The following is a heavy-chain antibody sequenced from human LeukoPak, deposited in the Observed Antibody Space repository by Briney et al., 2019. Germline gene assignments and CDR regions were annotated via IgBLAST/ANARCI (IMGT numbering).Heavy chain of an antibody. CDR1: GYRFTNYW. J-gene: IGHJ4*02. V-gene: IGHV5-51*01. D-gene: IGHD3-22*01. CDR3: ARQGVYYSDSSAFYY. Sequence: PGESLKISCKGSGYRFTNYWIGWVRPMPGKGLDLMGSIYPGDSDTRYSPSFQGQVTISADKSITTAYLHWSSLKAPDTAIYYCARQGVYYSDSSAFYYWGQGTLVTVSS. CDR2: IYPGDSDT.